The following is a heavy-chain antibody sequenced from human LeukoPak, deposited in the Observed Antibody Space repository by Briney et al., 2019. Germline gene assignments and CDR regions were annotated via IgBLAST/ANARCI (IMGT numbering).Heavy chain of an antibody. D-gene: IGHD6-6*01. Sequence: SPSETLSLTCTVSGGSISSGGYYWSWIRQPPGKGLEWIGYIYHSGSTYYNPSLKSRVTISVDRSKNQFSLKLSSVTAADTAVYYCARDSAARPRYFDYWGQGTLVTVSS. CDR1: GGSISSGGYY. CDR3: ARDSAARPRYFDY. V-gene: IGHV4-30-2*01. CDR2: IYHSGST. J-gene: IGHJ4*02.